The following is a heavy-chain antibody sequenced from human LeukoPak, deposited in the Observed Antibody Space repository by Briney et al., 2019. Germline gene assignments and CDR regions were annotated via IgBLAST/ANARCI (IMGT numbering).Heavy chain of an antibody. CDR3: ARHWGSTSSGVDY. V-gene: IGHV4-39*01. D-gene: IGHD2-2*01. CDR1: GGSISSSSYY. Sequence: SETLSLTCSVSGGSISSSSYYWGWIRQAPRKGLEWIGSTYYSGSTYYNPSLKSRVTISVDTSKNHFSLKLSSVTAADTAVYYCARHWGSTSSGVDYWGQGTLVTVSS. J-gene: IGHJ4*02. CDR2: TYYSGST.